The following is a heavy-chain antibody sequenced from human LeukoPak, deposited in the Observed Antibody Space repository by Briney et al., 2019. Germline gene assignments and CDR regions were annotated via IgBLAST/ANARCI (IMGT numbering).Heavy chain of an antibody. J-gene: IGHJ5*02. D-gene: IGHD5-18*01. Sequence: SETLSLTCTVSGGSISSSSYYWGWIRQPPGKGLEWIGSIYYSGSTYYNPSLKSRVTISVDTSKNQFSLKLSSVTAADTAVYFWSVRFSYWFFASPVWLFGPLGQGTLVTVSS. CDR3: SVRFSYWFFASPVWLFGP. V-gene: IGHV4-39*01. CDR2: IYYSGST. CDR1: GGSISSSSYY.